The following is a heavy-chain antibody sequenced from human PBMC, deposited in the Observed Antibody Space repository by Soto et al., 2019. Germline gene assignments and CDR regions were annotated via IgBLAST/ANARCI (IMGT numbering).Heavy chain of an antibody. CDR1: GGSISSSSYY. CDR2: IYYSGST. J-gene: IGHJ3*02. Sequence: SETLSLTCTVSGGSISSSSYYWGWIRQPPGKGLEWIGSIYYSGSTYYNPSLKSRVTISVDTSKNQFSLKLSSVTAADTAVYYCARGDIEMATIHSIFDAFDIWGQGTVVTVSS. D-gene: IGHD2-21*01. CDR3: ARGDIEMATIHSIFDAFDI. V-gene: IGHV4-39*01.